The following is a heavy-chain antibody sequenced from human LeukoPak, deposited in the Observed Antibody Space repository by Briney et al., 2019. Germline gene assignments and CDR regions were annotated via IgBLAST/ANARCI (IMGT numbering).Heavy chain of an antibody. CDR2: IYYDGST. D-gene: IGHD6-19*01. J-gene: IGHJ4*02. V-gene: IGHV4-39*01. Sequence: PSETLSLTCTVSDGSIISISSYWGWIRQPPGKGLEWIGSIYYDGSTFYNPSLKSRVTMSADTSKNQFSLNLGSVTAADTAVYYCARHIRDRAVAQYFDYWGQGTLVTVSS. CDR1: DGSIISISSY. CDR3: ARHIRDRAVAQYFDY.